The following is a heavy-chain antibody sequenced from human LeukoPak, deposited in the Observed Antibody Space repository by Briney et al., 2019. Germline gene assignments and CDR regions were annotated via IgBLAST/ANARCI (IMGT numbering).Heavy chain of an antibody. CDR1: GGTFSSYA. D-gene: IGHD2-15*01. Sequence: SVKVSCKASGGTFSSYAISWVRQAPGQGLEWMGGIIPIFGTANYAQKFQGRVTITADESTSTAYMELSSLRSEDTAVYYCARERCSGGSRYFDYWGQGTLVTVSS. J-gene: IGHJ4*02. CDR2: IIPIFGTA. V-gene: IGHV1-69*01. CDR3: ARERCSGGSRYFDY.